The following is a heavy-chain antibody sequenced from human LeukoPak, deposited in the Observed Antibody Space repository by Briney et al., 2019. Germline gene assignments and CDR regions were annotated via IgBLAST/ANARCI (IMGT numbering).Heavy chain of an antibody. V-gene: IGHV4-59*01. Sequence: SETLSLTCTVSGGSINRYYWSWIRQPPGKGLEWIGYIYYSGSTNYNPSLKSRVTISVDTSKNQFSLKLSSVTAADTAAYYCTRVGGDDFWSGYYTPYFDYWGQGTLVTVSS. D-gene: IGHD3-3*01. CDR2: IYYSGST. J-gene: IGHJ4*02. CDR1: GGSINRYY. CDR3: TRVGGDDFWSGYYTPYFDY.